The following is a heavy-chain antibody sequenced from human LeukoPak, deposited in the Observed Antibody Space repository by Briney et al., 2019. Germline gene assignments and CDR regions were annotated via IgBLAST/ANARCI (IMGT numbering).Heavy chain of an antibody. CDR1: GFTFSSYA. D-gene: IGHD3-22*01. Sequence: GESLRLSCAGSGFTFSSYAMHWVRQAPGKGLEWVSSISSSSSYIYYADSVKGRFTISRDNAKNSLYLQMNSLRAEDTAPYYCXXXXXYDSRGYYYYFDYWGQGTLVTVSS. CDR3: XXXXXYDSRGYYYYFDY. V-gene: IGHV3-21*01. J-gene: IGHJ4*02. CDR2: ISSSSSYI.